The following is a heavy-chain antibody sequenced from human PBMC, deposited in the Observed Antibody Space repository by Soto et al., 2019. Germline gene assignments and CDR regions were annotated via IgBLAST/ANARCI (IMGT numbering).Heavy chain of an antibody. V-gene: IGHV3-33*01. Sequence: PGGSLRLSCAASGFTFSSYGMHWVRQAPGKGLEWVAVIWYDGSNKYYADSVKGRFTISRDNSKNTLYLQMNSLRAEDTAVYYCARGDYYDSSGYYPYYYGMDVWGHGTTVTVSS. CDR1: GFTFSSYG. J-gene: IGHJ6*02. D-gene: IGHD3-22*01. CDR3: ARGDYYDSSGYYPYYYGMDV. CDR2: IWYDGSNK.